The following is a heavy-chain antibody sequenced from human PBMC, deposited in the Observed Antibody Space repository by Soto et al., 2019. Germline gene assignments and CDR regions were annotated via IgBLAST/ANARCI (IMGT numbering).Heavy chain of an antibody. V-gene: IGHV3-48*01. J-gene: IGHJ4*02. CDR3: ARVRFLEWTNLIDY. D-gene: IGHD3-3*01. CDR2: ISSSSSTI. Sequence: GGSLRLSCAASGFTFSSYSMNWVRQAPGKGLEWVSYISSSSSTIYYADSVKGRFTISRDNAKNSLYLQMNSLRAEDTAVYYCARVRFLEWTNLIDYWGQGTLVTVSS. CDR1: GFTFSSYS.